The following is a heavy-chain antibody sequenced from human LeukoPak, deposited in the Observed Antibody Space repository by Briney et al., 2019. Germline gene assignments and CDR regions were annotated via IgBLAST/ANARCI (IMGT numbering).Heavy chain of an antibody. CDR1: GFTFSSYA. D-gene: IGHD2-21*01. CDR3: AKAPVTTCRGAYCYPFDY. J-gene: IGHJ4*02. Sequence: GGSLRLFCAASGFTFSSYAMSWVRQAPGKGPEWVSAISGSGGSTYYADSVKGRFTISRDNSKNTLYLQMNRLRPEDAAVYYCAKAPVTTCRGAYCYPFDYWGQGTLVTVSS. V-gene: IGHV3-23*01. CDR2: ISGSGGST.